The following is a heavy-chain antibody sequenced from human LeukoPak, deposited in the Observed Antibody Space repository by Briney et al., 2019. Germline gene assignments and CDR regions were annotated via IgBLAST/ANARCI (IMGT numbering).Heavy chain of an antibody. CDR1: GGTFSSYA. CDR2: IIPIFGTA. D-gene: IGHD5-18*01. J-gene: IGHJ4*02. CDR3: ARVGAMVRDSYYFDY. V-gene: IGHV1-69*05. Sequence: SVKVSCKASGGTFSSYAISWVRQAPGQGLEWMGGIIPIFGTANYAQKFQGRVTITTDESTSTAYMELSSLRSEDTAVYYCARVGAMVRDSYYFDYWGQGTLVTVSS.